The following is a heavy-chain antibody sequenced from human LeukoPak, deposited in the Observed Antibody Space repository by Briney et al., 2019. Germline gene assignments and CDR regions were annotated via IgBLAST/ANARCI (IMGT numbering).Heavy chain of an antibody. V-gene: IGHV4-59*12. CDR2: IYYSGST. J-gene: IGHJ5*02. CDR3: ARGIVVVTALNWFDP. D-gene: IGHD2-21*02. Sequence: SETLSLTCTVSGGSISSYYWSWIRQPPGKGLEWIGYIYYSGSTNYNPSLKSRVTISVDTSKNQFSLKLSSVTAADTAVYYCARGIVVVTALNWFDPWGQGTLVTVSS. CDR1: GGSISSYY.